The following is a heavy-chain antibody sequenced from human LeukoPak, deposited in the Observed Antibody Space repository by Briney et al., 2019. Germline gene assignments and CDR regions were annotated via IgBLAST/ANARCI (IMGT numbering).Heavy chain of an antibody. CDR2: INHSGST. CDR1: GGSFSGYY. J-gene: IGHJ2*01. CDR3: AREAGYCSSTSCTHYWYFDL. D-gene: IGHD2-2*01. V-gene: IGHV4-34*01. Sequence: PSETLSLTCTVYGGSFSGYYWSWIRQPPGKGLEWIGEINHSGSTNYNPSLKSRVAISVDTSKNQFSLRVSSVTAADTAVYYCAREAGYCSSTSCTHYWYFDLWGRGTLVTVSS.